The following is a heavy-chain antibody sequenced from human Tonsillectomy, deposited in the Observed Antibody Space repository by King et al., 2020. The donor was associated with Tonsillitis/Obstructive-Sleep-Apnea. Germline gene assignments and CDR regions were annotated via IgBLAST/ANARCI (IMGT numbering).Heavy chain of an antibody. CDR3: ANSLDDVVVITFDY. V-gene: IGHV3-23*04. Sequence: VQLVESGGGLVQPGGSLRLSCAASGFTFSSYAMSWVRQAPGKGLEWVSAISGSGGSTYFADSVKGRFTISRDNSKNTLYLQINSLRDEETAVYYCANSLDDVVVITFDYWGQGDLVTVSS. CDR1: GFTFSSYA. CDR2: ISGSGGST. D-gene: IGHD2-21*01. J-gene: IGHJ4*02.